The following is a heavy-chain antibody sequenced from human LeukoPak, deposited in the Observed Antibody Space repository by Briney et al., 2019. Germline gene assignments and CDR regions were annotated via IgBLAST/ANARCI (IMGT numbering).Heavy chain of an antibody. D-gene: IGHD1-26*01. CDR1: GFTFSSYW. V-gene: IGHV3-74*01. CDR2: INSDGSST. J-gene: IGHJ4*02. CDR3: TRGGNANFDY. Sequence: GGSLRLSCAASGFTFSSYWMYWVRRAPGKGLVWVSRINSDGSSTIYADSVKGRFTTSRDNAKNTLYLQMNSLRAEDTAVYYCTRGGNANFDYWGQGTLVTVSS.